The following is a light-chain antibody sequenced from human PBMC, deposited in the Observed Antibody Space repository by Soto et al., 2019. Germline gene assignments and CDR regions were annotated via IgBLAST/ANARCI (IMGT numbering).Light chain of an antibody. CDR3: QQYGSSPFT. Sequence: EIVLTQSPGTLSLSPGERATLSCRASQSVSSSYLAWYQHKPGQAPRLLIYDASSRATGIPDRFSGSGSGTDFTLTISRLEPEDFAVYYCQQYGSSPFTFGPGSKVDI. V-gene: IGKV3-20*01. J-gene: IGKJ3*01. CDR1: QSVSSSY. CDR2: DAS.